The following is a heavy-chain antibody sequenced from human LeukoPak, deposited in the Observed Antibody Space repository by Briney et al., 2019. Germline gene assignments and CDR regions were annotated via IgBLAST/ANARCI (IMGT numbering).Heavy chain of an antibody. CDR2: IYYSGST. CDR1: GGSISSYS. D-gene: IGHD3-10*01. J-gene: IGHJ4*02. Sequence: KASETLSLTCTVSGGSISSYSWSWIRRPPGKGLEWIGYIYYSGSTNYNPSLKSRVTISVDTSKNQFSLKLSSVTAADTAVYYCARSGGAARGVKLSFDYWGQGTLVTVSS. V-gene: IGHV4-59*01. CDR3: ARSGGAARGVKLSFDY.